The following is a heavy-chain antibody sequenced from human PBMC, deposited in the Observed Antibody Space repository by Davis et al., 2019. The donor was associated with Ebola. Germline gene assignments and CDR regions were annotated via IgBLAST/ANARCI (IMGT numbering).Heavy chain of an antibody. V-gene: IGHV4-34*01. J-gene: IGHJ6*02. CDR1: GGSFSGYY. Sequence: MPSETLSLTCAVYGGSFSGYYWSWIRQPPGKGLEWIGEINHSGSTNYNPSLKSRVTISVDTSKNQFSLKLSSVTAADTAVYYCASSSMDVWGQGTTVTVSS. CDR3: ASSSMDV. CDR2: INHSGST.